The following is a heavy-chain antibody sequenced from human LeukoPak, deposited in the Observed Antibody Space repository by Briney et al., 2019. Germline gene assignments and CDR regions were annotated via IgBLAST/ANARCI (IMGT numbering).Heavy chain of an antibody. CDR1: GFTFSSYG. J-gene: IGHJ4*02. V-gene: IGHV3-23*01. CDR3: AKEREMATRYYFDY. CDR2: ISGSGGRT. D-gene: IGHD5-24*01. Sequence: GGSLRLSCAASGFTFSSYGMSWVRQAPGKGLEWVSAISGSGGRTYYADSVKGRFSVSRDNAKNTLYLHMNSLRAEDTAVYYCAKEREMATRYYFDYWRQGTPVTLSS.